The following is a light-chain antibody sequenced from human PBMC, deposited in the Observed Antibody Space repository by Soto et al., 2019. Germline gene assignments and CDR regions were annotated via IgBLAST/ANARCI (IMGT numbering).Light chain of an antibody. CDR2: AAS. CDR3: QQSYSTLPTT. J-gene: IGKJ5*01. Sequence: DIQMTQSPSSLSASVGDRVTITCRTSQSISGYLNWYRHKPGKAPTLLIYAASTLQSGVPSRFSGSGSGTDFTLTISNLRPEDFATYYCQQSYSTLPTTFGQGTRLEIK. CDR1: QSISGY. V-gene: IGKV1-39*01.